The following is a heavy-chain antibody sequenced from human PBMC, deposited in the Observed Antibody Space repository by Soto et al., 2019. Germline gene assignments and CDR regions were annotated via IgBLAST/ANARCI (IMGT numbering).Heavy chain of an antibody. CDR1: GGSFSGYY. CDR2: INHSGST. CDR3: ARGRLVFWKDYGMDF. Sequence: SETLSLTCAVYGGSFSGYYWSWIHQPPGKGLEWIGEINHSGSTNYNPSLKSRVTISVDTSKNQFSLKLSSVTAADTAVYYCARGRLVFWKDYGMDFWGQGTTVTVSS. V-gene: IGHV4-34*01. D-gene: IGHD3-3*01. J-gene: IGHJ6*02.